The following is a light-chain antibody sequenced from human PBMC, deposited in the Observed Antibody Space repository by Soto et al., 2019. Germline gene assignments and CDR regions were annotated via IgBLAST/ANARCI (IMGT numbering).Light chain of an antibody. CDR2: SAS. V-gene: IGKV1-12*01. CDR3: QQRLFWPLFT. CDR1: QGISNW. Sequence: DIQMTQSPSSVSASVGDRVTITCRASQGISNWLAWWQQKPGRAPNFLIYSASTLQSGVPARFSGSGSGTDFALTISSLQPEDFAVYYCQQRLFWPLFTFGQGTRLEIK. J-gene: IGKJ2*01.